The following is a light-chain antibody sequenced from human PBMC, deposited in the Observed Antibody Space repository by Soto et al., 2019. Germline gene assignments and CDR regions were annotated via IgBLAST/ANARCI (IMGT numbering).Light chain of an antibody. CDR2: GAS. CDR3: QQYNNWPL. CDR1: QSVSSN. V-gene: IGKV3-15*01. Sequence: EIVMTQSPATLSVSPGERATLSCRASQSVSSNLAWYQQKPGQAPRLLIYGASTRATGIPARFSGSGSGTEFTLTISSLQSEDFAVYYCQQYNNWPLFVQGTKVEIK. J-gene: IGKJ1*01.